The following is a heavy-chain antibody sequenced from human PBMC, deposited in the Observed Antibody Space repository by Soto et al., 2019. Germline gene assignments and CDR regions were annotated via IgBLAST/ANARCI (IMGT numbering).Heavy chain of an antibody. J-gene: IGHJ5*02. D-gene: IGHD3-9*01. CDR1: GGSFSGYY. V-gene: IGHV4-34*01. Sequence: QVQLQQWGAGLLKPSETLSLTCAVYGGSFSGYYWSWIRQPPGKGLEWIGEINHSGSTNYNPSLKSRVTISGDTSKNQFSLKLSSVTAADTAVYYCASRYYDILTGYPTNNWFDPWGQGTLVTVSS. CDR3: ASRYYDILTGYPTNNWFDP. CDR2: INHSGST.